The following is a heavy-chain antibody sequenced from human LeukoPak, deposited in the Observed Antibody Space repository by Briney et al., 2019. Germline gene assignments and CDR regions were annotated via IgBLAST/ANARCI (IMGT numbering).Heavy chain of an antibody. CDR1: GGSFSGYY. CDR3: ARDPGSLSGIDP. V-gene: IGHV4-34*01. D-gene: IGHD1-20*01. Sequence: SETLSLTCAVYGGSFSGYYWSWIRQPPGKGLEWIGEINHSGSTNYNPSLKSRVTISVDTSKNQFSLKLSSVTAADTAVYHCARDPGSLSGIDPWGQGTLVTVSS. CDR2: INHSGST. J-gene: IGHJ5*02.